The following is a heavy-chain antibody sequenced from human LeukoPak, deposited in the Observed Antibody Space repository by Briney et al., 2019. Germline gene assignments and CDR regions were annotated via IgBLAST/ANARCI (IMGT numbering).Heavy chain of an antibody. CDR2: MNPNSGNT. Sequence: ASVKVSCKASGYTFTSYDINWVRQATGQGLEWMGWMNPNSGNTGYAQKFQGRVTITRNTSISTAYMELSSLRSEDTAVYYCARGRSRYDFWSGYYPSHYYMDVWGKGTTVTVSS. CDR1: GYTFTSYD. J-gene: IGHJ6*03. CDR3: ARGRSRYDFWSGYYPSHYYMDV. V-gene: IGHV1-8*01. D-gene: IGHD3-3*01.